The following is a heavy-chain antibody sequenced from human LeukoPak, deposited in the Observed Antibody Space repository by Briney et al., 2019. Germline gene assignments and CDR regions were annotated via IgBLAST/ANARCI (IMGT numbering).Heavy chain of an antibody. CDR3: ARTFDY. CDR1: GFTFDDYA. Sequence: GGSLRLSCAASGFTFDDYAMHWVRQDPGKGMEWVSGISWNSGSIGYADSVKGPFTISRDNAKNSLYLQMNSLRAEDMAVYYCARTFDYWGQGTLVTDSS. V-gene: IGHV3-9*03. D-gene: IGHD1-7*01. J-gene: IGHJ4*02. CDR2: ISWNSGSI.